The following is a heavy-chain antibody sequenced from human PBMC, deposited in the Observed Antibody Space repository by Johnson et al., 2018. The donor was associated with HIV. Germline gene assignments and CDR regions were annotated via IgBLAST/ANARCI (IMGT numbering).Heavy chain of an antibody. CDR3: ARGVGLVDGMIVDAFDI. CDR2: ISNDGRKK. D-gene: IGHD3-22*01. CDR1: GFTFSRYV. V-gene: IGHV3-30*04. J-gene: IGHJ3*02. Sequence: QVQLVESGGGVVQPGRSLRLSCAASGFTFSRYVIHRVRQAPGKGLEWVAVISNDGRKKNYADSVKGRFTISRDNSKNTLYLQMNSLRAEDTAVYYCARGVGLVDGMIVDAFDIWGQGTMVTVSS.